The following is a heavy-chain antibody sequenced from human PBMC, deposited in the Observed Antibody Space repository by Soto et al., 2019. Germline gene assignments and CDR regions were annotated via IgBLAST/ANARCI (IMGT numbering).Heavy chain of an antibody. J-gene: IGHJ6*03. CDR1: GFTFSRYC. D-gene: IGHD3-3*01. Sequence: GSLRLSCAASGFTFSRYCINWVRQAPGKGLEWVANIKEDGSEKYYVDSVKGRFTISRDTAKNSLYLQMHSLRAEDTAVYYCASMNFWSGYYYYMDVWGKGTTVTVSS. V-gene: IGHV3-7*01. CDR2: IKEDGSEK. CDR3: ASMNFWSGYYYYMDV.